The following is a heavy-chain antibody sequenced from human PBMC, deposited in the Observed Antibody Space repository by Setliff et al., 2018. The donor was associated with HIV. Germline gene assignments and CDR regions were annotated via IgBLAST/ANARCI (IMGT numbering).Heavy chain of an antibody. J-gene: IGHJ5*02. CDR2: IYHSGSA. Sequence: SETLSLTCAVSGGSISSSNWWSWVRQPPGKGLEWIGEIYHSGSANYNPSLKSRVIISIDKSKNKFSLKVSSVTAADTAVYYCASILVAAAGTGFDPWGQGILVTVSS. D-gene: IGHD6-13*01. V-gene: IGHV4-4*02. CDR3: ASILVAAAGTGFDP. CDR1: GGSISSSNW.